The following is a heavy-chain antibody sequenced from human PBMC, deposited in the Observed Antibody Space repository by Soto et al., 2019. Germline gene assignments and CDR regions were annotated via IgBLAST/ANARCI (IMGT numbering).Heavy chain of an antibody. CDR3: ARPDIVVVVAAVDY. J-gene: IGHJ4*02. D-gene: IGHD2-15*01. CDR2: ISYDGSNK. CDR1: GFTFSSYA. V-gene: IGHV3-30-3*01. Sequence: GGSLRLSCAASGFTFSSYAMHWVRQAPGKGLEWVAVISYDGSNKYYADSVKGRFTISRDNSKNTLYLQMNSLRAEDTAVYYCARPDIVVVVAAVDYWGQGTLENVSS.